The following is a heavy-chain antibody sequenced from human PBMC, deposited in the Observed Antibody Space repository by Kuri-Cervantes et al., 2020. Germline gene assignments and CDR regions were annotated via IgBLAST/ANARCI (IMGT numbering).Heavy chain of an antibody. Sequence: GGSLRLSCKASGGTFSSYAISWVRQAPGQGLEWMGWISAYNGNTNYAQKLQGRVTMTTDTSTSTAYMELRSLRSDDTAVYYCARNANVDIVATFYYYYYGMDVWGQGTTVTVSS. D-gene: IGHD5-12*01. CDR1: GGTFSSYA. J-gene: IGHJ6*02. CDR3: ARNANVDIVATFYYYYYGMDV. CDR2: ISAYNGNT. V-gene: IGHV1-18*01.